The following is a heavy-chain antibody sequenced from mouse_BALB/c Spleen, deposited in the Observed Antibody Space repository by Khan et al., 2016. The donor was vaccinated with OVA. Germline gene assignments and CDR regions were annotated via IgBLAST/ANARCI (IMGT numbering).Heavy chain of an antibody. J-gene: IGHJ4*01. CDR2: IWSDGST. CDR1: GFSLTNYG. D-gene: IGHD2-10*01. V-gene: IGHV2-6-1*01. CDR3: ARQPYYHYNIMDY. Sequence: QVQLQQSGPGLVAPSQSLSITCTISGFSLTNYGVHWVRQPPGKGLEWLVVIWSDGSTTYNSALKSRLTISKDNSTSQVFLKMNSLQTDDTDVYICARQPYYHYNIMDYWGQGTSVTGSS.